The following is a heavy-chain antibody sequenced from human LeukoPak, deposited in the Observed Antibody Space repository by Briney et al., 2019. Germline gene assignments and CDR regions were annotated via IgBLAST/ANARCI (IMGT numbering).Heavy chain of an antibody. CDR3: ARHFDLEGTTYYSAYDY. D-gene: IGHD3-22*01. CDR2: IFYTGST. J-gene: IGHJ4*02. V-gene: IGHV4-59*08. Sequence: SETLSLTCTVSGGSISSYYWSWIRQPPGKGLEWIGYIFYTGSTNYNPSLKRRVTISVDTSKNQFSLKLSSVTAADTAVYYCARHFDLEGTTYYSAYDYWGQGTLVTVSS. CDR1: GGSISSYY.